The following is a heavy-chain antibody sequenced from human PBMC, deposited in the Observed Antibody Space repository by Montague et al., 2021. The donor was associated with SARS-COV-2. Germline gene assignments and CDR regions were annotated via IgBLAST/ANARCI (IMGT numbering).Heavy chain of an antibody. CDR2: IYTSGST. Sequence: TLSLTCTVSGGSISSGSYYWSWIRQPAGKGLEWIGRIYTSGSTNYNPSLKSRVTISVDTSKNQFSLNLSSVTAADTAVYYFARHVSGSLTHFHHWGQGSVVTVPS. V-gene: IGHV4-61*02. J-gene: IGHJ1*01. D-gene: IGHD1-26*01. CDR3: ARHVSGSLTHFHH. CDR1: GGSISSGSYY.